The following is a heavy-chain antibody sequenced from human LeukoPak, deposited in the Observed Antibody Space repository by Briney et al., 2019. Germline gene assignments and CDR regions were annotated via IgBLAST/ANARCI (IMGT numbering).Heavy chain of an antibody. V-gene: IGHV4-34*01. Sequence: PSETLSLTRAVYGGSFSGYYWSWIRQPPGKGLEWIGEINHSGSTNYNPSLKSRVTISVDTSKNQFSLKLSSVTAADTAVYYCARESGYCSSTSCPRSQTYYYGMDVWGQGTTVTVSS. J-gene: IGHJ6*02. CDR1: GGSFSGYY. D-gene: IGHD2-2*01. CDR2: INHSGST. CDR3: ARESGYCSSTSCPRSQTYYYGMDV.